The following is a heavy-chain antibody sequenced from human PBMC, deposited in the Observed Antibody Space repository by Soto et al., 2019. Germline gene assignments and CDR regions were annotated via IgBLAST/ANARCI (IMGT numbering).Heavy chain of an antibody. Sequence: QLLESGPGLVKPSETLSLTCTVSGGSISSSSYYWCWIRQPPGKGLEWIGSIYYSGSTYYNPSLKSRVTISVDTSKNQFSLKLSSVTAADTAVYYCARQRAAADLLDPWGQGTLVTVSS. J-gene: IGHJ5*02. CDR1: GGSISSSSYY. D-gene: IGHD6-13*01. CDR2: IYYSGST. CDR3: ARQRAAADLLDP. V-gene: IGHV4-39*01.